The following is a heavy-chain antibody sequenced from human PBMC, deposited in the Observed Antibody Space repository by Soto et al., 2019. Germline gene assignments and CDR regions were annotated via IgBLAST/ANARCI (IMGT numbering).Heavy chain of an antibody. D-gene: IGHD4-17*01. V-gene: IGHV3-30-3*01. Sequence: QVQLVESGGGVVQPGRSLRLSCAASGFTFSSYAIHWVRQAPGKGLEWVAVISYDGSTKYYADSVKGRFTISRDSSKNELYLQMNSLRAEDTAVYYCAREGYDDLWGLDYWGQGTLVTVSS. J-gene: IGHJ4*02. CDR1: GFTFSSYA. CDR3: AREGYDDLWGLDY. CDR2: ISYDGSTK.